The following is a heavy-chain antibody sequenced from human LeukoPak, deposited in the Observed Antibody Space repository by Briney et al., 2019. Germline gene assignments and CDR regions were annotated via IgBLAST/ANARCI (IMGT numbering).Heavy chain of an antibody. CDR2: IIPIFGTA. CDR3: AGASRDGYNYDWFDA. CDR1: GGTFRSYA. D-gene: IGHD5-24*01. V-gene: IGHV1-69*05. Sequence: SVKVSCKASGGTFRSYAISGVRQAPGQGREGMGGIIPIFGTANYAQKFHGRVTITTDESTSTAYMELSSLRSEDTAVYYCAGASRDGYNYDWFDAWGQGTLVTV. J-gene: IGHJ5*02.